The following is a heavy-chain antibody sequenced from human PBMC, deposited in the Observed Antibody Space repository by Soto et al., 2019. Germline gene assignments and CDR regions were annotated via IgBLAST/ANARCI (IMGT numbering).Heavy chain of an antibody. Sequence: QITLNESGPTLVKPTQTLTLTCTFSGFSLSTRGVGVGWIRQPPGKALEWLALLYWDDDERYSPSLMSRLTITKDTSKTQVFLTMTNVDPVDTATYYGAHRPRGFTYFFDYWGQGTLVTVSS. CDR1: GFSLSTRGVG. CDR2: LYWDDDE. CDR3: AHRPRGFTYFFDY. V-gene: IGHV2-5*02. J-gene: IGHJ4*02.